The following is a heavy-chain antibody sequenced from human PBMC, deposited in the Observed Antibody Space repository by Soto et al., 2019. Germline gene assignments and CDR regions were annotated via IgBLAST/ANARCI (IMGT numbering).Heavy chain of an antibody. CDR1: GYTFTTYT. J-gene: IGHJ1*01. V-gene: IGHV1-3*01. CDR3: ATPRTLCVGEFGGCDFQH. Sequence: QVQLVQSGAEVKKPGASVTVSCKASGYTFTTYTIHWVRQAPGQRLEWMGWINAGSCNTKYSQKFQGRAILRSETSACPAYMEVSNLRSEDTAVYYCATPRTLCVGEFGGCDFQHWGQGTLGTVSS. D-gene: IGHD2-21*01. CDR2: INAGSCNT.